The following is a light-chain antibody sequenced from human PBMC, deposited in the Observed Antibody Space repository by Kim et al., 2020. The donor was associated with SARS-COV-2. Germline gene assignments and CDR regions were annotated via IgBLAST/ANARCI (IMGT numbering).Light chain of an antibody. CDR2: GAS. CDR3: QQGYST. J-gene: IGKJ2*01. V-gene: IGKV1-39*01. CDR1: QSISTY. Sequence: DIQMTQSPSSLSASVGDRVTITCRASQSISTYLNWYQQKPGKAPKLLIYGASNLPSGVPPRFSGSGSETDFTLTISTLQPEDFGTYYCQQGYSTFGQGTKLEI.